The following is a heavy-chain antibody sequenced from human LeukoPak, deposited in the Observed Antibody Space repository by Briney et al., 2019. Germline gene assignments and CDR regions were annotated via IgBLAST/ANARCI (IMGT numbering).Heavy chain of an antibody. CDR2: IYYSGST. J-gene: IGHJ6*03. CDR3: ARENRYCSSTSCFYYYYMDV. Sequence: SETLSLTCTVSGGSISSYYWSWIRQPPGKGLEWIGYIYYSGSTNYNPSLKSRVTISVDTSKNQFSLKLSSVTAADTAVYYCARENRYCSSTSCFYYYYMDVWGKGTTVTVSS. V-gene: IGHV4-59*01. CDR1: GGSISSYY. D-gene: IGHD2-2*01.